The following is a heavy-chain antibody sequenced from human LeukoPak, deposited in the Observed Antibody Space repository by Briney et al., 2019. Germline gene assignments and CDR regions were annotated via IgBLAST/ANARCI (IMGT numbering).Heavy chain of an antibody. J-gene: IGHJ4*02. CDR1: GFTFNSHA. D-gene: IGHD3-16*02. V-gene: IGHV3-66*01. CDR3: ARDLATRQRTGLYDS. Sequence: GGSLRLSCAASGFTFNSHAMNWVRQAPGKGLEWVSVIYVDGSTYYADSVKGRITISRDNSRNTLYLQMNSLRAEDTAVYYCARDLATRQRTGLYDSWGQGALVTVSS. CDR2: IYVDGST.